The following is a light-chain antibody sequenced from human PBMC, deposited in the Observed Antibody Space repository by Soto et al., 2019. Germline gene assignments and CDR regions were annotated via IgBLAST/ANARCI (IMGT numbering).Light chain of an antibody. CDR2: DAS. CDR3: QHYHLWPPFS. CDR1: QSVSSY. V-gene: IGKV3-11*01. J-gene: IGKJ3*01. Sequence: EIVLTQSPATLSLSPGERATLSCRASQSVSSYLAWYQQKPGQAPRLLIYDASNRATGIPARFSGSGSGTDFTLTISSLEPEDFAVYYCQHYHLWPPFSFGPGTKVDIK.